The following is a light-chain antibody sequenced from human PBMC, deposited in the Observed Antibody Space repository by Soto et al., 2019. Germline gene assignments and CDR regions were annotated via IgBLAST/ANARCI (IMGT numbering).Light chain of an antibody. V-gene: IGLV2-14*01. CDR3: SSYAGRSTFEG. J-gene: IGLJ3*02. CDR2: EVT. CDR1: SSDVGRYNS. Sequence: VLTQPASVSGSPGQSISISCTGTSSDVGRYNSVSWYQQHPGKVPKLIIYEVTNRPSGVSNRFSGSKSGNTASLTISGXXADDEADYYCSSYAGRSTFEGFGGGTKLTVL.